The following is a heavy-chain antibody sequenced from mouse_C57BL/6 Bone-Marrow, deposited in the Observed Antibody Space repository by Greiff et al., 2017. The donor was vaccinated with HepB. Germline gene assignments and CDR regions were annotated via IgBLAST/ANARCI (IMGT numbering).Heavy chain of an antibody. D-gene: IGHD2-2*01. V-gene: IGHV2-5*01. CDR1: GFSLTSYG. Sequence: VKLQESGPGLVQPSQSLSITCTVSGFSLTSYGVHWVRQSPGKGLEWLGVIWRGGSTDYNAAFMSRLSITKDNSKSQVFFKMNSLQADDTAIYYCASRGVMGYDGAMDYWGQGTSVTVSS. CDR2: IWRGGST. J-gene: IGHJ4*01. CDR3: ASRGVMGYDGAMDY.